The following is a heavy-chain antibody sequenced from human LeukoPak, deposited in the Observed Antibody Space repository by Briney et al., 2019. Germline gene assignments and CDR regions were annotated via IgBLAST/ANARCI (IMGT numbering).Heavy chain of an antibody. Sequence: GASVKVSCKASGYTFTSYGISWVRQAPGQGLEWMGWMNPNSGNTGYAQKFQGRVTMTRNTSISTAYMELSSLRSEDTAVYYCATVPTSSWGYFDLWGRGTLVTVSS. CDR3: ATVPTSSWGYFDL. D-gene: IGHD4/OR15-4a*01. CDR1: GYTFTSYG. V-gene: IGHV1-8*02. J-gene: IGHJ2*01. CDR2: MNPNSGNT.